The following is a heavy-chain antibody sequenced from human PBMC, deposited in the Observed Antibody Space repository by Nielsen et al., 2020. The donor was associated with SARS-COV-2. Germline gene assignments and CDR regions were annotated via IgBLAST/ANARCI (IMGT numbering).Heavy chain of an antibody. CDR3: ARGQSSSWYGGFYNFDN. V-gene: IGHV4-34*01. Sequence: PGKGLEWIGEINYDGSNSYNPSLKSRVTISIDTSKNQFSLKLTSVTAADTALYYCARGQSSSWYGGFYNFDNWGQGNLVTVSS. CDR2: INYDGSN. D-gene: IGHD6-13*01. J-gene: IGHJ4*02.